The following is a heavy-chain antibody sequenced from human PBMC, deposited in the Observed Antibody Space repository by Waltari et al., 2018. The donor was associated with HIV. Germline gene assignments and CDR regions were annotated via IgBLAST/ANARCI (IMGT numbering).Heavy chain of an antibody. J-gene: IGHJ4*02. CDR1: GFTFSSYA. CDR2: ISYDGSNK. D-gene: IGHD6-19*01. CDR3: ARGAALAVAGAFDY. Sequence: QVQLVESGGGVVQPGRSLRLSCAASGFTFSSYAMHWVRQAPGKGLEWVAVISYDGSNKYYADSVKGRFTISRDNSKNTLYLQMNSLRAEDTAVYYCARGAALAVAGAFDYWGQGTLVTVSS. V-gene: IGHV3-30*01.